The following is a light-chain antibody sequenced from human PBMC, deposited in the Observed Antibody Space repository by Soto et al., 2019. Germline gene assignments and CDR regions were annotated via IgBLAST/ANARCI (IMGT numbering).Light chain of an antibody. CDR3: QQYGSSLLT. CDR2: GAS. Sequence: EIVLTQSPGTLSLSPGERATLSCRASQSVSSSYLAWYQQKPGQAPRLIIYGASSRATGIPDRFSGSGSGTDFTLTISRLEPEDFAVYYCQQYGSSLLTFGGGTKVEI. V-gene: IGKV3-20*01. J-gene: IGKJ4*01. CDR1: QSVSSSY.